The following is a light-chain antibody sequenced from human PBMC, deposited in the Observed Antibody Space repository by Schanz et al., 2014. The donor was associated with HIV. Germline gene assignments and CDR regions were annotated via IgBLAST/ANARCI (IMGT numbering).Light chain of an antibody. V-gene: IGLV2-8*01. CDR2: EVN. Sequence: QSVLTQPASVSGSPGQSVAISCTGSGSDVGGYVSWYQQHPGKVPKLVIYEVNKRPSGVPDRFSGSKSGNTASLTVSGLQADDEADYYCSAYAGSNNYVFGSGTKLTVL. J-gene: IGLJ1*01. CDR1: GSDVGGY. CDR3: SAYAGSNNYV.